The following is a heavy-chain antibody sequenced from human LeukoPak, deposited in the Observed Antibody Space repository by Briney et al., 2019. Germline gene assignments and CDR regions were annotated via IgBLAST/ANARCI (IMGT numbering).Heavy chain of an antibody. V-gene: IGHV4-59*01. CDR3: ARVRRGFGELFVGFDY. CDR1: GGSISSYY. J-gene: IGHJ4*02. D-gene: IGHD3-10*01. Sequence: SETLSLTCTVSGGSISSYYWSWIRQPPGKGLEWIGYIYYSGSTNYNPSLKSRVTISVDTSKNQFSLKLSSVTAAETAVYYCARVRRGFGELFVGFDYWGQGTLVTVSS. CDR2: IYYSGST.